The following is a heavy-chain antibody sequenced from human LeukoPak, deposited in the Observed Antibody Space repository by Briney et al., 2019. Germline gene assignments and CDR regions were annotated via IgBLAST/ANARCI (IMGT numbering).Heavy chain of an antibody. CDR3: AKEVLVVIESYFDS. CDR2: ISWNSGSI. V-gene: IGHV3-9*01. D-gene: IGHD3-22*01. Sequence: PGRSLRLSCAASGFTFDDYAMHWVRQAPGKGLEWVSGISWNSGSIGYADSVKGRFTISRDNAKNSLYLQMSSLRAEDTAIYYCAKEVLVVIESYFDSWGQGTLVTVSS. CDR1: GFTFDDYA. J-gene: IGHJ4*02.